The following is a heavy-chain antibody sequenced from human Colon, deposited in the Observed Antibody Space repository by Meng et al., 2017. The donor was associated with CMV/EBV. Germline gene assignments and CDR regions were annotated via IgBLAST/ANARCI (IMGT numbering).Heavy chain of an antibody. D-gene: IGHD6-6*01. J-gene: IGHJ6*02. Sequence: SVKVSCKASGGTFSSYAISWVRQAPGQGLEWMGGIIPIFGTANYAQKFQGRVTITTDESTSTAYMGLSSLRSEDTAVYYCAREGARRGGYSSFTHYYYYGMDVWGQGTTVTVSS. CDR2: IIPIFGTA. V-gene: IGHV1-69*05. CDR3: AREGARRGGYSSFTHYYYYGMDV. CDR1: GGTFSSYA.